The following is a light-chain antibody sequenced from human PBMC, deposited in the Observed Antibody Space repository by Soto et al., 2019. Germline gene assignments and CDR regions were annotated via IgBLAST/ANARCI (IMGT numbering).Light chain of an antibody. Sequence: QSALTQPPSVSGSPGQSVTISCTGTSSDVGSYNRVSWYQQPPGTAPKLMIYEDSNRPSGVPDRFSGSKSGTTASLTISGLQAEDEADYYCSSYTTSSTYVFGTGTKLTVL. V-gene: IGLV2-18*02. CDR1: SSDVGSYNR. CDR2: EDS. J-gene: IGLJ1*01. CDR3: SSYTTSSTYV.